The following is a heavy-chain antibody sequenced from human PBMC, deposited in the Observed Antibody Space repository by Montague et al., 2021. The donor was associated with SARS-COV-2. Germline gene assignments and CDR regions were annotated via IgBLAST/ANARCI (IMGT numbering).Heavy chain of an antibody. CDR3: ARGRVLTIFGVVGAFDI. Sequence: SETLSLTCAVHGGSFSTYSWNWIRQPPGKGLEWIGEIHHGGSTNYNPSLKSRVTISADTSKNQFSLKLTSVAAADTAVYYCARGRVLTIFGVVGAFDIWGQGTMVTVSS. CDR2: IHHGGST. D-gene: IGHD3-3*01. J-gene: IGHJ3*02. V-gene: IGHV4-34*01. CDR1: GGSFSTYS.